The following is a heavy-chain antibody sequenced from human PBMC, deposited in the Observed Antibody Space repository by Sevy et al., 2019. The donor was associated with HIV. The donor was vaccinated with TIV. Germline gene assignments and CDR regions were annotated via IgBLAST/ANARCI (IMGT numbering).Heavy chain of an antibody. D-gene: IGHD6-13*01. J-gene: IGHJ4*02. V-gene: IGHV3-15*01. CDR1: GFTFSNAW. CDR2: IKGKIYDGII. Sequence: GGSLRLSCAASGFTFSNAWMSWVRQAPGKGLEWVGRIKGKIYDGIIDYVAPVKGRFSISRDDSKNTLYLQMNSLKTEYTAVYYCTTASWSQADYDNYWGQGTLVTVSS. CDR3: TTASWSQADYDNY.